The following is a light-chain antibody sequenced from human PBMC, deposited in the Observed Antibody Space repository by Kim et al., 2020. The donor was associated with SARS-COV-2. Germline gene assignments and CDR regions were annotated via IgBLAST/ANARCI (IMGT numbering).Light chain of an antibody. CDR2: AAS. J-gene: IGKJ1*01. V-gene: IGKV1-5*03. CDR1: QSISSW. CDR3: QQYNNYST. Sequence: AAGGDRVTSTCRARQSISSWLAWYQRKAGIAPKLMFYAASSLESGVSTRCSGSGSRTEFLPTISSLQPDDFATYYCQQYNNYSTFGQGTKVDIK.